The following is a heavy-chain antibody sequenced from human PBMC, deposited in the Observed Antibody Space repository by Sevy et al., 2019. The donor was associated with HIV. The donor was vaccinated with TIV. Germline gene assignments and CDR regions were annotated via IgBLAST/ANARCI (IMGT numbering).Heavy chain of an antibody. D-gene: IGHD3-10*01. CDR3: GRMDWHGAFGKSLAYYYYGMDV. Sequence: ASVKVSCKASGYTFTRYGISWVRQAPGQGLEWMGWISSHNDNTKYAQNLQGRVTMTTDTSTSTAYMERRSLRSDDTAVYYGGRMDWHGAFGKSLAYYYYGMDVWGQGTRVTVSS. CDR2: ISSHNDNT. J-gene: IGHJ6*02. V-gene: IGHV1-18*01. CDR1: GYTFTRYG.